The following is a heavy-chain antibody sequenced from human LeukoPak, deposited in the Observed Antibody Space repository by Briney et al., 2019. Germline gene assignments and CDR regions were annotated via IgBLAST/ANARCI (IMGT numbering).Heavy chain of an antibody. V-gene: IGHV1-46*01. Sequence: ASVKVSCKASGYTFTRYYIHWVRQAPGQGLEWMGFINPSAGSTSYAQRFQGRVSMTRDTSTGTVYIELSSLRSEDTGVYYCARNRDSGLDFWGQGTLVTVSS. CDR2: INPSAGST. CDR3: ARNRDSGLDF. J-gene: IGHJ4*02. D-gene: IGHD1-26*01. CDR1: GYTFTRYY.